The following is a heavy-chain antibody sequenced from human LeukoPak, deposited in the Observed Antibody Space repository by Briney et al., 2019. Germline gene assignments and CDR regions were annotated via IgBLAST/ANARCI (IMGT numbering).Heavy chain of an antibody. J-gene: IGHJ4*02. D-gene: IGHD1-20*01. CDR3: AMFSYVSGTTIS. Sequence: AGGSLRLSCAASGFTFSNAWMSWVRQAPGKGLVWVSRVKSDGSVTNYADSVKGRFTISRDNAKNTLYLQMNSLRAEDTAVYYCAMFSYVSGTTISWGQGTLVTVSS. CDR1: GFTFSNAW. CDR2: VKSDGSVT. V-gene: IGHV3-74*01.